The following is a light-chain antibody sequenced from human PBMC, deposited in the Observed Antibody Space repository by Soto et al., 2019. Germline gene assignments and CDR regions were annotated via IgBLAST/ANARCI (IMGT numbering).Light chain of an antibody. CDR3: QQRSKWPIT. Sequence: IVLTQSPATLSLSPGERATLSCRASQSVRSYLAWYQQKPGQAPMLLIYDSSNRSTGIPTRFSGSGSGTDLNISISSLEPEDFAVYYCQQRSKWPITFGQGTRLEIK. CDR2: DSS. V-gene: IGKV3-11*01. CDR1: QSVRSY. J-gene: IGKJ5*01.